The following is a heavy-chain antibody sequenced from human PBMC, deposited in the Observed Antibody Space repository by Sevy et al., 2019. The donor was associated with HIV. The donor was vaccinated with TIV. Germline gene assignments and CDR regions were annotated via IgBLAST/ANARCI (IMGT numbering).Heavy chain of an antibody. Sequence: GGSLRLSCTASGFTFGDYDMSWVRQAPGKGLEWVGFIRSKAYGGTTEYAASVKGRFTISRDDSKSIAYLQMNSLKTEDTAVYYCTGQIWFGELLDFDYWGQGTLVTVSS. CDR3: TGQIWFGELLDFDY. CDR2: IRSKAYGGTT. V-gene: IGHV3-49*04. D-gene: IGHD3-10*01. J-gene: IGHJ4*02. CDR1: GFTFGDYD.